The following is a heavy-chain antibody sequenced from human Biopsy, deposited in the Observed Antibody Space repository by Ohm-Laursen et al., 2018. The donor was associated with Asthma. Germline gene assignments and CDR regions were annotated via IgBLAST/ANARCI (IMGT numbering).Heavy chain of an antibody. CDR2: VFWSGST. D-gene: IGHD4-17*01. J-gene: IGHJ6*02. V-gene: IGHV4-30-4*02. Sequence: SDTLSLTCRVSGGYTGSSDHHWAWIRQAPGKGLEWIGFVFWSGSTHYSRSLERRVSISIDTATNEFSMKLWSVTPADTAVYFCARVVSYGDIYFGIDVWGPGNTVVVS. CDR1: GGYTGSSDHH. CDR3: ARVVSYGDIYFGIDV.